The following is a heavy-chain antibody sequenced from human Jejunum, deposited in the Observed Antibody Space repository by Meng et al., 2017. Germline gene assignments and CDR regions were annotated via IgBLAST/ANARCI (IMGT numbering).Heavy chain of an antibody. CDR3: TADDASGYYYGPFDY. V-gene: IGHV3-15*01. J-gene: IGHJ4*02. CDR2: IKSKSDGGTT. Sequence: GESLKISCAASGFTFSSAWMTWVRQAPGRGLEWVGRIKSKSDGGTTDYGAPVKGRFTISRDDSINTLYLQMNSLKTEDTAVYYCTADDASGYYYGPFDYWGQGNRVTVSS. D-gene: IGHD3-22*01. CDR1: GFTFSSAW.